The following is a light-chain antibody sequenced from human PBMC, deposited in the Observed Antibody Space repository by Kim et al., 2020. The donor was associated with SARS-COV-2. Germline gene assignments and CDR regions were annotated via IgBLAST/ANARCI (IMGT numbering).Light chain of an antibody. CDR2: KAS. Sequence: ASVGDRVTITCRASQSMSSWLAWYQQKPGKAPKLLIYKASSLESGVPSRFSGSGSGTEFTLTISSLQPDDFATYYCQQYNSYSWTFGQWTKVDIK. CDR3: QQYNSYSWT. J-gene: IGKJ1*01. CDR1: QSMSSW. V-gene: IGKV1-5*03.